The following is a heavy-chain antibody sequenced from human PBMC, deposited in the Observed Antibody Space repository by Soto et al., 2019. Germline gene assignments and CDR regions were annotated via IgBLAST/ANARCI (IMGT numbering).Heavy chain of an antibody. Sequence: QVQLVESGGGVVQPGRSLRLSCAASGFTFSSYAKHWVRQAPGKGLEWVAVISYDGSNKYYADSVKGRFTISRDNSKNTLYLQMNSLRAEDTAVYYCAKTKQLVDYFDYWGQGTLVTVYS. CDR2: ISYDGSNK. CDR1: GFTFSSYA. J-gene: IGHJ4*02. CDR3: AKTKQLVDYFDY. V-gene: IGHV3-30-3*02. D-gene: IGHD6-6*01.